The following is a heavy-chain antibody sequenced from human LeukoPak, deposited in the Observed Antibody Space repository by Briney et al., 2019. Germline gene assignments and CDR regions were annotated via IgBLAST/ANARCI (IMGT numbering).Heavy chain of an antibody. CDR1: GFTFSSYW. V-gene: IGHV3-7*01. D-gene: IGHD6-6*01. Sequence: PGGSLRLSCAASGFTFSSYWMSWVRQAPGKGLEWVANIKQDGSEKYYVDSVKGRFTISRDNAKNSLYLQMNSLRAEDTAVYYCARGPDDHPYSSSLYYYYMDVWGKGTTVTVSS. CDR3: ARGPDDHPYSSSLYYYYMDV. CDR2: IKQDGSEK. J-gene: IGHJ6*03.